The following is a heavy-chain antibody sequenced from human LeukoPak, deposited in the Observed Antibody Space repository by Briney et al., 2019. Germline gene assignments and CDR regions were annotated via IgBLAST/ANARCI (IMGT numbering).Heavy chain of an antibody. D-gene: IGHD3-22*01. Sequence: PGGSLRLSCAASGFTFSNYAMHWVRQASGKGLEWVAFIRYDGTNKYYADSVKGRLTISRDNSKNTLYLQMSSLGAEDTAVYYCAKEKKYYYDSTGYPGYDYWGQGTLVTVSS. CDR1: GFTFSNYA. J-gene: IGHJ4*02. V-gene: IGHV3-30*02. CDR3: AKEKKYYYDSTGYPGYDY. CDR2: IRYDGTNK.